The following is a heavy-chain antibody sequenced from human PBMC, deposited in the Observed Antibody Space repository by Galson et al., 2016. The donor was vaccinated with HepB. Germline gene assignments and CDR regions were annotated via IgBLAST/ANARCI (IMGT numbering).Heavy chain of an antibody. CDR1: GDSISSYY. D-gene: IGHD6-19*01. J-gene: IGHJ6*02. CDR3: AGGDSSGWYSGYKGMDV. V-gene: IGHV4-59*03. CDR2: IYYSGTT. Sequence: SETLSLTCTVSGDSISSYYWSWIRQSPGKRLEWIGYIYYSGTTNYNPSLKSRVTMSLDTSKNQFSLKLTSVTAADTAVYYCAGGDSSGWYSGYKGMDVWGQDSTVIVSS.